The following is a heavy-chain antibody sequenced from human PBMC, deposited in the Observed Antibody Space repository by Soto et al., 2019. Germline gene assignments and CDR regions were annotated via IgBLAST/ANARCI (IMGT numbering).Heavy chain of an antibody. CDR3: ARVVTTMSYYYYYGMDV. J-gene: IGHJ6*02. CDR1: GGSIRSYY. V-gene: IGHV4-59*01. CDR2: IYYTGSA. Sequence: QVQLQESGPGLVKPSETLSLTCSVSGGSIRSYYWSWIRQSPGKGLEWLGYIYYTGSANYNPSLRSRVTISVDTSKNQLSLKLSSVTAADTAVYYCARVVTTMSYYYYYGMDVWGQGTTVTVSS. D-gene: IGHD3-10*02.